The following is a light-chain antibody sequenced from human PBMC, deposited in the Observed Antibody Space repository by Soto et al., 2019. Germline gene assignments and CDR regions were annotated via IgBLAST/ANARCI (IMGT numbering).Light chain of an antibody. V-gene: IGKV3-15*01. CDR1: QSVSSN. J-gene: IGKJ3*01. CDR3: QQYSEWPLT. Sequence: EIVMTQSPATLSVSPGERATLSCRASQSVSSNYLAWYQQKPGQAPRLLIYDASTRATGIPARFSGSGSGTEFTLTISSLQSEDLAVYFCQQYSEWPLTFGPGTKVDI. CDR2: DAS.